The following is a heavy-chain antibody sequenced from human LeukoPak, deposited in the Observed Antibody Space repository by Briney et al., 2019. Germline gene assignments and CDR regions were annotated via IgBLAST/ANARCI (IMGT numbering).Heavy chain of an antibody. V-gene: IGHV3-7*01. CDR1: GFIFTNYF. CDR2: IKHDGSEK. CDR3: ATDRGWRTSGYYLYYFEY. D-gene: IGHD3-3*01. J-gene: IGHJ4*02. Sequence: PGGSLRLSCAAYGFIFTNYFMSWVRQAPGKGLEWVASIKHDGSEKYYVDSVRGRFTISRDNAMNSLYLQMSSLRAEDTAAYYCATDRGWRTSGYYLYYFEYWGQGTLVTYSS.